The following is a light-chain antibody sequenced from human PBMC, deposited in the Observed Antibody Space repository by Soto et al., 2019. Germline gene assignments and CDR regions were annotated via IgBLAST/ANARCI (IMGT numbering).Light chain of an antibody. CDR2: DAS. Sequence: EIVLTQSPCTLSLSPGSRPTLSCRASQSVSSYLAWYQQKPGKAPRLLXYDASNRATGIPARFSGSGSEKDFTLTISSLEPEDFAVYYCQQRSNWPPGIPFGQGTRLEIK. J-gene: IGKJ5*01. CDR1: QSVSSY. CDR3: QQRSNWPPGIP. V-gene: IGKV3-11*01.